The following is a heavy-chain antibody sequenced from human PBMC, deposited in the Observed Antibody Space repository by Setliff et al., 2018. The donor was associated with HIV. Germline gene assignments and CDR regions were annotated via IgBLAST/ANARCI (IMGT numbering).Heavy chain of an antibody. V-gene: IGHV1-69-2*01. CDR3: ARVLGYFDY. D-gene: IGHD1-26*01. Sequence: ASVKVSCKVSGYTFTDYYMHWVQQAPGKGLEWMGLVDPEDGETIYAEKFQGRVTITADTSTDTAYMELSSLRSEDTAVYHCARVLGYFDYWGQGTLVTVSS. CDR1: GYTFTDYY. CDR2: VDPEDGET. J-gene: IGHJ4*02.